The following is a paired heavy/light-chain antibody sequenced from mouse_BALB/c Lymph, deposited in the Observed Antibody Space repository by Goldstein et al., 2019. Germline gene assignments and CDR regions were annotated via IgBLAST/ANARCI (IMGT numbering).Light chain of an antibody. CDR1: SSISY. CDR2: DTS. J-gene: IGKJ1*01. V-gene: IGKV4-70*01. CDR3: HQRSSYPWT. Sequence: QIVLTQSPAIMSASPGEKVTMTCSASSSISYMHWYQQKPGTSPKRWIYDTSKLASGVPARFSGSGSGTSYSLTISSMEAEDAATYYCHQRSSYPWTFGGGTKLEIK.
Heavy chain of an antibody. V-gene: IGHV5-9-1*01. CDR1: GFTFSSYA. CDR2: ISSGGSYT. Sequence: EVMLVESGGGLVKPGGSLKLSCAASGFTFSSYAMSWVRQTPEKRLEWVATISSGGSYTYYPDSVKGRFTISRDNAKNTLYLQMSSLRSEDTAMYYCARPLTTGDYYAMDYWGQGTSVTVSS. D-gene: IGHD2-12*01. CDR3: ARPLTTGDYYAMDY. J-gene: IGHJ4*01.